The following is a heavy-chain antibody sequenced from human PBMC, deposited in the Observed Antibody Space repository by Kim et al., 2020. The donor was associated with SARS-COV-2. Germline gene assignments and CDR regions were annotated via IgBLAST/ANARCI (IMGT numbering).Heavy chain of an antibody. J-gene: IGHJ4*02. CDR2: ISWNSGSI. D-gene: IGHD1-26*01. Sequence: GGSLRLSCAASGFTFDDYAMHWVRQAPGKGLEWVSGISWNSGSIGYADSVKGRFTISRDNAKNSLYLQMNSLRAEDTALYYCAKVFGVGATLNHFDYWSQGTLVTVSS. CDR1: GFTFDDYA. CDR3: AKVFGVGATLNHFDY. V-gene: IGHV3-9*01.